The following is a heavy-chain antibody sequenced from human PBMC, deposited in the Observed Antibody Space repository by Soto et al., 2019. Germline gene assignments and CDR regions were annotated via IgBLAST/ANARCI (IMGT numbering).Heavy chain of an antibody. V-gene: IGHV3-30-3*01. CDR1: GFTFSSYA. D-gene: IGHD3-22*01. Sequence: GGSLRLSCAASGFTFSSYAMHWVRQAPGKGLEWVAVISYDGSNKYYADSVKGRFTISRDNSKNTLYLQMNSLRAEDTAVYYCAREKTYDSSGPGLDYWGQGTLVTVSS. CDR3: AREKTYDSSGPGLDY. J-gene: IGHJ4*02. CDR2: ISYDGSNK.